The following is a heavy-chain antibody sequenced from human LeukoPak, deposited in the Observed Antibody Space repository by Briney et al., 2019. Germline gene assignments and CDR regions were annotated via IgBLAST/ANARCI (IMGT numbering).Heavy chain of an antibody. CDR2: VSSDESIK. CDR1: GFTFNSCA. Sequence: GRSLRLSCAASGFTFNSCAMHRVRQAPGKGLEWVAVVSSDESIKFYGDSVKGRFTISRDNSKNTLYLQMNSLRAEDTAVYYCARGLDYGDYFDCWGQGTLVTVSS. V-gene: IGHV3-30*03. CDR3: ARGLDYGDYFDC. J-gene: IGHJ4*02. D-gene: IGHD4-17*01.